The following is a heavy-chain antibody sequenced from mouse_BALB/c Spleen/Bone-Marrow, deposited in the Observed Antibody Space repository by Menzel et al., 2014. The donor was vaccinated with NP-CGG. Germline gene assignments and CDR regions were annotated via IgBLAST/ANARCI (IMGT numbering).Heavy chain of an antibody. CDR2: IYPGDGSS. CDR3: ACSGDRSGYGFAY. CDR1: GYTFTSYD. J-gene: IGHJ3*01. Sequence: QVQLQQFGPELVKPGALVKISCKASGYTFTSYDINWVKQRPGQGLEWIGWIYPGDGSSKYNEKFKGKATLTADKSSSTAYMQLSSLTSENSAVYFCACSGDRSGYGFAYWGQGTLVTVSA. D-gene: IGHD3-2*01. V-gene: IGHV1S56*01.